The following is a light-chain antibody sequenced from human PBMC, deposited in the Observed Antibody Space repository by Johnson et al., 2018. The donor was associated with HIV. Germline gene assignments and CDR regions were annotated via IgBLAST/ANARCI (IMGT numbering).Light chain of an antibody. CDR3: GTWDSSLTSYV. CDR1: VSNIESYF. V-gene: IGLV1-51*02. CDR2: EDN. J-gene: IGLJ1*01. Sequence: QPVLTQPPSVSAAPGQTVNISCSGNVSNIESYFVSWYQQLPGAAPTLLIYEDNKRPSGIPDRFSGSKSGATATLGITGLQPGDEADYYCGTWDSSLTSYVFGAGTKVTVL.